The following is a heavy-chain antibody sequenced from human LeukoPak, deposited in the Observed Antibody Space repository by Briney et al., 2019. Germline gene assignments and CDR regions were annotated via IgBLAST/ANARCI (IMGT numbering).Heavy chain of an antibody. CDR3: ARHTTVGGSLRFDY. CDR2: ICPRDSNV. Sequence: GESLKISCKGSGYSFTTYWIGWVRQMPGKGPEWMGVICPRDSNVRYSPSFQGQVTISADKSISTAYLQWSSLKASDTGMYYCARHTTVGGSLRFDYWGQGTLVTVSS. V-gene: IGHV5-51*01. D-gene: IGHD4-23*01. CDR1: GYSFTTYW. J-gene: IGHJ4*02.